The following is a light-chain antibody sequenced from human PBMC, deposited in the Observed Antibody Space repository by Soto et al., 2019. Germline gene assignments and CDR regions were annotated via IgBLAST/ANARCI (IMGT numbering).Light chain of an antibody. V-gene: IGKV1-33*01. CDR1: QDISNY. CDR3: QQYDNLPS. J-gene: IGKJ2*01. Sequence: DIQMTQSPSSLSASVGDRVTITCQASQDISNYLNWYQQKPGKAPQLLIYDASNLETGGPSRFSGSGSGTDFTFTISSLQPEDISTYYCQQYDNLPSFGQGTKLEIK. CDR2: DAS.